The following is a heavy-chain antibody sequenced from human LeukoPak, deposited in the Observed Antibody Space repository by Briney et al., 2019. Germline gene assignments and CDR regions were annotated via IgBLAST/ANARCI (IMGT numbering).Heavy chain of an antibody. J-gene: IGHJ4*02. CDR3: TRWRVTSMLYS. CDR1: GFTFGDYA. CDR2: IRGKAYGGTT. Sequence: GGSLRLSCTTSGFTFGDYAMAWVRQTPGKGLECVASIRGKAYGGTTEYAASVKGRFTISRDDSRSIAYLQMNSLKIEDTAVYYCTRWRVTSMLYSWGQGTLVTVSS. D-gene: IGHD2/OR15-2a*01. V-gene: IGHV3-49*04.